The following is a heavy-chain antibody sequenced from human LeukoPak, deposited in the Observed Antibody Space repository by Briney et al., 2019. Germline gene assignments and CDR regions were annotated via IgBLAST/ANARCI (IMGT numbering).Heavy chain of an antibody. V-gene: IGHV4-39*07. CDR2: IYYSGST. CDR1: GGSISSSSYY. J-gene: IGHJ6*02. Sequence: SETLSLTCTVSGGSISSSSYYWGWIRQPPGKGLEWIGSIYYSGSTYYSPSLKSRVSISVDTSKNQFSLQLTSVTAADTAVYYCARSCSDGTCYYYYGLDVWGQGTSVTVSS. D-gene: IGHD2-15*01. CDR3: ARSCSDGTCYYYYGLDV.